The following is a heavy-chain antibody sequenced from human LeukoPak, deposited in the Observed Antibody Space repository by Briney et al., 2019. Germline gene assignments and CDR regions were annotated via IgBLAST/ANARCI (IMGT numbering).Heavy chain of an antibody. CDR3: AKDRGRGYSYDAFDI. CDR2: LGWTSGNI. D-gene: IGHD5-18*01. J-gene: IGHJ3*02. V-gene: IGHV3-9*01. CDR1: GFTFDDYA. Sequence: GRSLRLSCAASGFTFDDYAMHWVRQAPGKGLEWVSGLGWTSGNIGYADSVKGRFTISRDNAKNSLYLQMNSLRPEDTALYYCAKDRGRGYSYDAFDIWGQGTMVTVSS.